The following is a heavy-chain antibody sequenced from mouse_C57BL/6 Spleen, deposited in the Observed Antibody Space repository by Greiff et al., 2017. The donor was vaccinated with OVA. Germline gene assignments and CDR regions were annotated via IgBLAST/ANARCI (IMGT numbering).Heavy chain of an antibody. CDR1: GYSITSGYY. Sequence: EVKLMESGPGLVKPSQSLSLTCSVTGYSITSGYYWNWIRQFPGNKLEWMGYISYDGSNNYNPSLKNRISITRDTSKNQFFLKLNSVTTEDTATYYCASSPHYYGSSYAMDYWGQGTSVTVSS. CDR2: ISYDGSN. CDR3: ASSPHYYGSSYAMDY. J-gene: IGHJ4*01. V-gene: IGHV3-6*01. D-gene: IGHD1-1*01.